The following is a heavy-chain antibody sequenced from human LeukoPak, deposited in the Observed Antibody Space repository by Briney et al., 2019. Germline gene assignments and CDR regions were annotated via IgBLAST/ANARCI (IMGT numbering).Heavy chain of an antibody. V-gene: IGHV1-46*01. CDR2: INANGGGT. J-gene: IGHJ4*02. CDR3: ARGRAVGEVPLPDY. CDR1: GYIFVDYL. Sequence: GASVKVSCKTSGYIFVDYLLHWVRQAPGQGLEWMGIINANGGGTRYAQMFQGRVTMTRDVSTRTVYMELSSLTSEDTALYYCARGRAVGEVPLPDYWGRGTLVTVSS. D-gene: IGHD1-26*01.